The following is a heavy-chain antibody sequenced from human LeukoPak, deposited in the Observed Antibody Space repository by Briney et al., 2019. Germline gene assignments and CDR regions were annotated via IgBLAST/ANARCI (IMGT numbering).Heavy chain of an antibody. CDR1: GFTFSSYW. D-gene: IGHD3-22*01. V-gene: IGHV3-7*01. Sequence: GGSLRLSCAASGFTFSSYWMSWVRQAPGKGLEWVANIKQDGSEKYYVDSMKGRFTISRDNAKNSLYLQMNSLRAEDTAVYYCARDEYYYDSSGCRFDYWGQGTLVTVSS. J-gene: IGHJ4*02. CDR3: ARDEYYYDSSGCRFDY. CDR2: IKQDGSEK.